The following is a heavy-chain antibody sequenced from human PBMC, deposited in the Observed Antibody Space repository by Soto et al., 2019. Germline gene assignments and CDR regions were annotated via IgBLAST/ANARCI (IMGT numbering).Heavy chain of an antibody. CDR1: GFTFSSYG. D-gene: IGHD6-6*01. CDR3: ARDQSSSSFDY. Sequence: PVGSLRLSCAASGFTFSSYGMHWVRQAPGKGLEWVAVIWYDGSNKYYADSVKGRFTISRDNSKNTLYLQMNSLRAEDTAVYYCARDQSSSSFDYWGQGTLVTVSS. V-gene: IGHV3-33*01. J-gene: IGHJ4*02. CDR2: IWYDGSNK.